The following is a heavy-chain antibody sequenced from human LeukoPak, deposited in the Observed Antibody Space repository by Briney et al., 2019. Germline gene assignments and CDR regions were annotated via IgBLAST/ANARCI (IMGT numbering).Heavy chain of an antibody. J-gene: IGHJ4*02. CDR3: AKELTSGWFFDY. CDR1: GFTFRNYG. V-gene: IGHV3-30*02. D-gene: IGHD6-19*01. CDR2: TQSDESNK. Sequence: PGGSLRLSCSASGFTFRNYGMHWVRQAPGKGLEWVSFTQSDESNKYYSDSVKGRFTISRDNSKNMLYLQMSSLRPEDTAVYYCAKELTSGWFFDYWGQGTLVTVSS.